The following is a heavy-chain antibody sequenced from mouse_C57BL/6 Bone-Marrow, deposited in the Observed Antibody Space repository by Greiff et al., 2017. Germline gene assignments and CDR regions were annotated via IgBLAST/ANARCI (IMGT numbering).Heavy chain of an antibody. J-gene: IGHJ1*03. Sequence: EVNLVESGGGLVKPGGSLKLSCAASGFTFSDYGMHWVRQAPEKGLEWVAYISSGSSTIYYADTVKGRFTISRDNAKNTLFLQMTSLRSEDTAMYYCARPPSLYYGNLDWYFDVWGTGTTVTVSS. CDR3: ARPPSLYYGNLDWYFDV. D-gene: IGHD2-1*01. CDR2: ISSGSSTI. V-gene: IGHV5-17*01. CDR1: GFTFSDYG.